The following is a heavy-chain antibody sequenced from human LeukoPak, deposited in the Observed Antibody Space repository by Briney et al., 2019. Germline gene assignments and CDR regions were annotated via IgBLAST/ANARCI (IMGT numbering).Heavy chain of an antibody. D-gene: IGHD2/OR15-2a*01. CDR2: IRSKAYGGTT. V-gene: IGHV3-49*04. CDR1: GFTFGDYA. Sequence: GGSLRLSCTASGFTFGDYAMSWVRQAPGKGLEWVGFIRSKAYGGTTEYAASVKGRFTISRDDSKSIAYLQMNSLKTEDTAVYYCTRESDSIFDYWGQGTLVTVSS. CDR3: TRESDSIFDY. J-gene: IGHJ4*02.